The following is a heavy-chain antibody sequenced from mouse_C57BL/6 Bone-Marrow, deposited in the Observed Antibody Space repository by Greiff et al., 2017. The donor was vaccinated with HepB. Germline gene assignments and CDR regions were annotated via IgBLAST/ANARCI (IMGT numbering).Heavy chain of an antibody. CDR2: INSDGGST. V-gene: IGHV5-2*01. Sequence: DVKLVESGGGLVQPGESLKLSCESTEYEFPSHDMSWVRKTPEMRLELVAAINSDGGSTYYPDTLERRFIISRDNTKKTLYPQMSSLRSEDTALYYCARHRLRKYYFDYWGQGTTLTVSS. CDR3: ARHRLRKYYFDY. CDR1: EYEFPSHD. J-gene: IGHJ2*01. D-gene: IGHD2-4*01.